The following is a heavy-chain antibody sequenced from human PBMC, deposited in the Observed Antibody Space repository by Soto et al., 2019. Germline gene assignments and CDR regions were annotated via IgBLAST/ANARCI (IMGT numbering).Heavy chain of an antibody. CDR2: IYYSGST. J-gene: IGHJ5*02. V-gene: IGHV4-31*03. CDR3: AREVLWFGGPFDP. D-gene: IGHD3-10*01. Sequence: SETLSLTCTVSGGSISSGGYYWSWIRQHPGKGLEWIGYIYYSGSTYYNPSLKSRVTISVDTSKNQFSLKLSSVTAADTAVYYCAREVLWFGGPFDPWGQGTLVTVSS. CDR1: GGSISSGGYY.